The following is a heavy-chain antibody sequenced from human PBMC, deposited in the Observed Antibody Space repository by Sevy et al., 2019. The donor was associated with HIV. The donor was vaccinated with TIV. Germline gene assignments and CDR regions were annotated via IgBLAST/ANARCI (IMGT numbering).Heavy chain of an antibody. Sequence: GGSLRLSCAVSGFSFDSYGMTWVRQAPGKGLEWVSAISGSGTRTYYADSVKGRFIISRDNSKNTLDLQMNSLRAEDKGHYLWSKGGGGHYDPDEIAYYFYYYNMDVWGKGTTVTVSS. J-gene: IGHJ6*03. D-gene: IGHD3-22*01. CDR2: ISGSGTRT. CDR1: GFSFDSYG. CDR3: SKGGGGHYDPDEIAYYFYYYNMDV. V-gene: IGHV3-23*01.